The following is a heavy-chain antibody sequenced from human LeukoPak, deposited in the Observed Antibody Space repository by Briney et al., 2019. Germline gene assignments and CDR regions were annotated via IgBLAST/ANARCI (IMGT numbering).Heavy chain of an antibody. D-gene: IGHD5-18*01. CDR3: ARWGYGFKGADY. CDR2: ITNTGYTK. CDR1: GFSFCDYY. J-gene: IGHJ4*02. Sequence: GGSLRLSCAASGFSFCDYYMSWIRQAPGQGLEWISYITNTGYTKYYADSVKGRLPISRDNSYNSHFLQMHGLRAEDTAVYYCARWGYGFKGADYWGQGTLVSVSS. V-gene: IGHV3-11*01.